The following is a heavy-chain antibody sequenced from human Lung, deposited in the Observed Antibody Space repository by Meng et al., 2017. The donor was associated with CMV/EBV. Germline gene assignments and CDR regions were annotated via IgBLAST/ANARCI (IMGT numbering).Heavy chain of an antibody. CDR3: ARSSDSSGYLSVQH. Sequence: GESXKISCAASGFTVSSNYMSWVRQAPGKGLEWVSVIYSGGSTYYADSVKGRFTISRDNSKNTLYLQMNSLRAEDTAVYYCARSSDSSGYLSVQHWGQGTLVTVSS. V-gene: IGHV3-53*01. CDR1: GFTVSSNY. CDR2: IYSGGST. D-gene: IGHD3-22*01. J-gene: IGHJ1*01.